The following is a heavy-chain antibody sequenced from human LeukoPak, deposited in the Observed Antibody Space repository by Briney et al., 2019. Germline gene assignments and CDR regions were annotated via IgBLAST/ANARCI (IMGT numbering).Heavy chain of an antibody. CDR2: TYHSGNT. Sequence: PSETLSLTCTVSGYSINSGYHWDWIRQPPGKGLEWIGSTYHSGNTYYNPSLKSRVTISVDTSKNQFSLKLSSVTAADTAVYYCARGSYYMDVWGKGTTVTVSS. CDR1: GYSINSGYH. V-gene: IGHV4-38-2*02. CDR3: ARGSYYMDV. J-gene: IGHJ6*03.